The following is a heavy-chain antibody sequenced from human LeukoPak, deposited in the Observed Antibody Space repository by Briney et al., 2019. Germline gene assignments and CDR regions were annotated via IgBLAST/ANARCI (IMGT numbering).Heavy chain of an antibody. CDR2: IYPGDSDT. Sequence: KTGESLKISCKGSGYSFTSYWIGWVRQMPGKGLEWMGIIYPGDSDTRYSPSFQGQVTISADKSISTAYLQWSSLKASDTAMYYCARNYYGSGSSTNDAFDIWGQGTMVTVSS. CDR1: GYSFTSYW. V-gene: IGHV5-51*01. D-gene: IGHD3-10*01. CDR3: ARNYYGSGSSTNDAFDI. J-gene: IGHJ3*02.